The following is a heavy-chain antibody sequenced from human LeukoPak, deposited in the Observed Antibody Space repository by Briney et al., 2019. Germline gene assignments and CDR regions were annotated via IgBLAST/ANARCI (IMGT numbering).Heavy chain of an antibody. CDR3: AKRLSFGVAIGDFDY. D-gene: IGHD3-3*01. V-gene: IGHV3-23*01. CDR2: ISGSGDST. J-gene: IGHJ4*02. CDR1: GFTFTSFA. Sequence: GGSRRLSCAASGFTFTSFAMSWVRQPPRKGLQWVSAISGSGDSTHYADSVKGRFTISRDNSKNTLYLQMDSLRAEDTAIYYCAKRLSFGVAIGDFDYWGQGTLVTVSS.